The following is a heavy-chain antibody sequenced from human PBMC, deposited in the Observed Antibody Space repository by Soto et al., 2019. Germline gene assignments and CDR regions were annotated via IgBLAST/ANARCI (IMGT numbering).Heavy chain of an antibody. CDR3: AKIGSGYDLGDDY. D-gene: IGHD5-12*01. V-gene: IGHV3-23*01. J-gene: IGHJ4*02. Sequence: HPGGSLRLSCAASGFTFSSYAMSWVRQAPGKGLEWVSAISGSGGSTYYADSVKGRFTISRDNSKNTLYLQMNSLRAEDTAVHYCAKIGSGYDLGDDYWGQGTLVTVSS. CDR1: GFTFSSYA. CDR2: ISGSGGST.